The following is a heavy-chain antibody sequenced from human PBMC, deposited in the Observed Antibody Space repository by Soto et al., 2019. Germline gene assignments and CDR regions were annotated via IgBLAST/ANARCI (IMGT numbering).Heavy chain of an antibody. J-gene: IGHJ4*02. Sequence: EVQLLESGGGLVQPGGSLRLSCAASGFTFSSYAMNWVRQAPGKGLEWVSVISGSGGSTYYADSVKGRFTISRDKSKNTLYLQMNRLRAEDTAVYYCARRSSGWYFDYWGQGTLVTVSS. CDR2: ISGSGGST. CDR3: ARRSSGWYFDY. V-gene: IGHV3-23*01. D-gene: IGHD6-19*01. CDR1: GFTFSSYA.